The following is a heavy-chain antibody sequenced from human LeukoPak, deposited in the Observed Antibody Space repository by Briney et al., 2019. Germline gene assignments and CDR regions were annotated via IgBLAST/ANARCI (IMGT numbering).Heavy chain of an antibody. CDR1: GGTFSSYA. D-gene: IGHD3-22*01. V-gene: IGHV1-69*13. CDR3: ARDTTYYYDSRGYINFDY. CDR2: IIPIFGTA. J-gene: IGHJ4*02. Sequence: ASVKVSCKASGGTFSSYAISWVRQAPGQGLEWMGGIIPIFGTANYAQKFQGRVTITADESTSTAYMELSSLRSEDTAVYYCARDTTYYYDSRGYINFDYWGQGTLVTVSS.